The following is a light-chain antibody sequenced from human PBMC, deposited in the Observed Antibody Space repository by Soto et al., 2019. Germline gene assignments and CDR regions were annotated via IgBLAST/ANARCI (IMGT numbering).Light chain of an antibody. CDR2: SSN. J-gene: IGLJ3*02. CDR3: AAWDDSLKGRV. Sequence: QSVLTQPPSASGTPGQRVTIPCSGTHSNIGRNSVNWYLQLPGTAPRLLIFSSNQRPLGVPDRFSGSRSGTSASLAITGLRSEDDAYYYCAAWDDSLKGRVFGGGTKLTVL. CDR1: HSNIGRNS. V-gene: IGLV1-44*01.